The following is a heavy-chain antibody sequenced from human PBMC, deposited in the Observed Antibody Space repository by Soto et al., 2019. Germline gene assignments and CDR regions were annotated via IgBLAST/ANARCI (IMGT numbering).Heavy chain of an antibody. CDR2: ISGSGGST. D-gene: IGHD3-3*01. CDR1: GFTFISYA. Sequence: GGSLRLSCAASGFTFISYAMSWVLQAPWKGLEWVSAISGSGGSTYYADSVKGRFTISRDNSKNTLYLQMNSLRAEDTAVYYCAKDSRYDFWSGYYPGDYYYYYGMDVWGQGTTVTVSS. CDR3: AKDSRYDFWSGYYPGDYYYYYGMDV. V-gene: IGHV3-23*01. J-gene: IGHJ6*02.